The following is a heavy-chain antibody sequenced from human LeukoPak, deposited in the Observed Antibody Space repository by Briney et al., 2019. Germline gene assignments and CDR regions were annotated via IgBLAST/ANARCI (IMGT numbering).Heavy chain of an antibody. J-gene: IGHJ6*03. CDR1: GFTFSNAW. Sequence: GGSLRLSCAASGFTFSNAWMSWVRQAPGKGLEWVGRIKSKTDGCTTDYAAPVKGRFTISRDDSKNTLYLQMNSLKTEDTAVYYCTTDLAGAAAGYYYHYMDVWGKGTTVTVSS. V-gene: IGHV3-15*01. D-gene: IGHD6-13*01. CDR3: TTDLAGAAAGYYYHYMDV. CDR2: IKSKTDGCTT.